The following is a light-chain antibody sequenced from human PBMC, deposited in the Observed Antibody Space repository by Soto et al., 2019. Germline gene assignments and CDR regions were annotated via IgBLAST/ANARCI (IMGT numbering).Light chain of an antibody. CDR2: DAS. J-gene: IGKJ1*01. V-gene: IGKV1-5*01. CDR3: QQYYSYPQT. Sequence: DIQMTQSPSTLSASVGDRVSITCRASQSISNWLAWYQQKPGKAPKLLIYDASSLESGVPSRFSGSGSGTEFTLTISCLQSEDFATYYCQQYYSYPQTFGQGTKVDI. CDR1: QSISNW.